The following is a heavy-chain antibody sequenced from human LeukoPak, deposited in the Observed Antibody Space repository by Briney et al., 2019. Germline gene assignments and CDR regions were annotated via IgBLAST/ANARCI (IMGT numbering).Heavy chain of an antibody. CDR3: AKDFQVRPMTTVFDRWFDP. V-gene: IGHV3-23*01. Sequence: QPGGSLRLSCAASGFTVSSNYMSWVRQAPGKGLEWVSAISGSGGSTYYADSVKGRFTISRDNSKNTLYLQMNSLRAEDTAVYYCAKDFQVRPMTTVFDRWFDPWGQGTLVTVSS. CDR2: ISGSGGST. CDR1: GFTVSSNY. D-gene: IGHD4-17*01. J-gene: IGHJ5*02.